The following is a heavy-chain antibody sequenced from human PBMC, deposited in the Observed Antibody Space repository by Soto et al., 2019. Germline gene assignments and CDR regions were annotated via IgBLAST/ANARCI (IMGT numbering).Heavy chain of an antibody. D-gene: IGHD6-19*01. CDR2: IWYDGSNK. V-gene: IGHV3-33*01. CDR1: GFTFSSYG. J-gene: IGHJ6*02. CDR3: ARDGSSGWYYYYCYGMDV. Sequence: GGSLRLSCAASGFTFSSYGMHWVRQAPGKGLEWVAVIWYDGSNKYYADSVKGRFTISRDNSKNTLYLQMNSLRAEDTAVYYCARDGSSGWYYYYCYGMDVWGQGTTVTGSS.